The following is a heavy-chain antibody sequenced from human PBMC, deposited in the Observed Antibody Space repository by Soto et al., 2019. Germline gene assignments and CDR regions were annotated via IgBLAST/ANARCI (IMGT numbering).Heavy chain of an antibody. V-gene: IGHV3-23*01. CDR2: ISGSGGTT. D-gene: IGHD4-17*01. Sequence: EVQLLESGGGLVQPGGSLRLSCAASGFTFSSYAMSWVRQAPGKGLEWVSSISGSGGTTFYADSVKGRFTISRDNSKNTLYLQMNSLRAEDTALYYCAKDFALRFGTVLRGGWFDPWGQGTLVTVSS. CDR3: AKDFALRFGTVLRGGWFDP. J-gene: IGHJ5*02. CDR1: GFTFSSYA.